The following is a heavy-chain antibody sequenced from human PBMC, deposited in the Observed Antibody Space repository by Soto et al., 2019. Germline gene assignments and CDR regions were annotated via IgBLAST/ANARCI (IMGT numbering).Heavy chain of an antibody. CDR3: ARGRYGDY. J-gene: IGHJ4*02. Sequence: QVHLVQSGAEVKKPGASVKVSCKASGYTFTSYGITWVRQAPGQGLEWMGWISAHNGNTDYAEELQGRVIVTRDTSTSTAYMALSSLISDDTAVYYCARGRYGDYWGQGALVTVSS. CDR2: ISAHNGNT. V-gene: IGHV1-18*01. D-gene: IGHD1-1*01. CDR1: GYTFTSYG.